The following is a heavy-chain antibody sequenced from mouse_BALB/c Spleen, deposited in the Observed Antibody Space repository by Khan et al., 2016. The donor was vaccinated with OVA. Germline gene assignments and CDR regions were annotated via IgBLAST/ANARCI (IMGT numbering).Heavy chain of an antibody. CDR2: IRYDGDS. CDR1: GYSITSGYF. CDR3: ARGGSSGPAWFAY. J-gene: IGHJ3*01. V-gene: IGHV3-6*02. Sequence: EVQLQESGPGPVKPSQSLSLTCSVTGYSITSGYFWNWIRQFPGNNLEWLGYIRYDGDSNYNPSLKNRISITRDTSKNQFFLKLNSVPPEDTATYDCARGGSSGPAWFAYWGQGTLVTVSA. D-gene: IGHD3-1*01.